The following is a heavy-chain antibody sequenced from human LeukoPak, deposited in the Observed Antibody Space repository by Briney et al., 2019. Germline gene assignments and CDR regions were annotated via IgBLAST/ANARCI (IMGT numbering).Heavy chain of an antibody. CDR2: IYTSGST. J-gene: IGHJ3*02. CDR3: ARSAVRGVIAFDAFDI. Sequence: SQTLSLTCTVPGGSISSGDYYWSWIRQPPGKGLEWIGRIYTSGSTNYNPSLKSRVTMSVDTSKNQFSLKLSSVTAADTAVYYCARSAVRGVIAFDAFDIWGQGTMVTVSS. V-gene: IGHV4-61*02. CDR1: GGSISSGDYY. D-gene: IGHD3-10*01.